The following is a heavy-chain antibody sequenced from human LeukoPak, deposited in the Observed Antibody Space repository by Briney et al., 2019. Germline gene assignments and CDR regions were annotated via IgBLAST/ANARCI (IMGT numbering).Heavy chain of an antibody. Sequence: PSETLSPTCAVYGGSFSGYYWSWIRQPPGKGLEWIGEINYSGSTNYNPSLKSRVTISVDTSKNQFSLKLSSVTAADTAMYYCARDSKSTADAFDIWGQGTMVTVSS. CDR2: INYSGST. CDR1: GGSFSGYY. CDR3: ARDSKSTADAFDI. V-gene: IGHV4-34*01. J-gene: IGHJ3*02. D-gene: IGHD5/OR15-5a*01.